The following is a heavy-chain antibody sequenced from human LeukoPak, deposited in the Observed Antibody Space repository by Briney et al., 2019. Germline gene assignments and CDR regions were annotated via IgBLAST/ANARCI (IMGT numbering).Heavy chain of an antibody. V-gene: IGHV3-21*04. J-gene: IGHJ6*02. Sequence: PGGSLRLSCAASGFTFSSYSMNWVRQAPGKGLEWVSSISSSSSYIYYADSVKGRFTISRDNAKNSLYLQMNSLRAEDTALYYCAKDTLSRYCSGGSCPPSYYYYGMDVWGQGTTVTVSS. CDR2: ISSSSSYI. CDR3: AKDTLSRYCSGGSCPPSYYYYGMDV. D-gene: IGHD2-15*01. CDR1: GFTFSSYS.